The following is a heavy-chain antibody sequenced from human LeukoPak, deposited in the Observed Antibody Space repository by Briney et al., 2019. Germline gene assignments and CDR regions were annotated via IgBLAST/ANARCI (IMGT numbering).Heavy chain of an antibody. CDR3: ARAPSGYYYFDY. D-gene: IGHD3-22*01. CDR1: GGSISSGGYS. J-gene: IGHJ4*02. Sequence: SETLSLTCAVSGGSISSGGYSWSWIRQPPGKGLEWIGYTYHSGSTYYNPSLKSRVTISVDRSKNQFSLKLSSVTAADTAVYYCARAPSGYYYFDYWGQGTLVTVSS. CDR2: TYHSGST. V-gene: IGHV4-30-2*01.